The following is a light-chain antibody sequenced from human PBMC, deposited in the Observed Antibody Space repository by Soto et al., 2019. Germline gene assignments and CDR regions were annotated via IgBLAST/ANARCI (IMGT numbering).Light chain of an antibody. CDR2: KES. CDR3: QHYNSYSEA. Sequence: DIQMTQSPSTLSGSVGDRVTITCRASQTISSWLAWYQQKPGKAPKLLIYKESTLKSGVPSRFSGSGSGTEFTLTISSLQPDEFATYYCQHYNSYSEAFGQGTKVELK. CDR1: QTISSW. J-gene: IGKJ1*01. V-gene: IGKV1-5*03.